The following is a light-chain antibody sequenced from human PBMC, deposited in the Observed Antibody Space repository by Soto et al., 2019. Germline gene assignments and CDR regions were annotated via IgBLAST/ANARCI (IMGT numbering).Light chain of an antibody. CDR1: QSVSDY. CDR3: QQRSKLPRT. V-gene: IGKV3-11*01. CDR2: GAS. Sequence: EITLTQSPGTLSLSPGERATLSCRASQSVSDYLAWYQQKAGQPPRVLIYGASNRATDIPARFSGSGSGTDFTLTISRLEPEDSAVYYCQQRSKLPRTFGGGTRVELK. J-gene: IGKJ4*01.